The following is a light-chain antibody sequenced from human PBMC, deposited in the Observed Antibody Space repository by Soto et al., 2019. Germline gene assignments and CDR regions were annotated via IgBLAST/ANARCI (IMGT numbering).Light chain of an antibody. CDR1: QSLLQSNGYHY. V-gene: IGKV2-28*01. CDR2: STS. CDR3: MQALQTPLT. J-gene: IGKJ4*01. Sequence: DIVMTQSPVSLPVTPGEPASISCRSSQSLLQSNGYHYLDCYLQKPGQSPQLLISSTSHRTSGVPDRFSGSGSGTDFTLKISRLEAEDVGVYYCMQALQTPLTFGGGTKVEIK.